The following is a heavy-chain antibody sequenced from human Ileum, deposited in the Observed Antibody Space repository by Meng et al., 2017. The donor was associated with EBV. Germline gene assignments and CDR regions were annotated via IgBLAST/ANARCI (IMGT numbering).Heavy chain of an antibody. Sequence: QVPLQESGPGLVHPSETLSLTCTVSGASIRTYYWSWLRQSPGKGPELIGYIYSSGDTNYNPSLKSRVTISIDTSKNQFSPMLNPVTAADTAVYYCARGSSYSSGWYPDLWGQGTLVTVSS. CDR3: ARGSSYSSGWYPDL. CDR1: GASIRTYY. D-gene: IGHD6-19*01. V-gene: IGHV4-59*01. J-gene: IGHJ5*02. CDR2: IYSSGDT.